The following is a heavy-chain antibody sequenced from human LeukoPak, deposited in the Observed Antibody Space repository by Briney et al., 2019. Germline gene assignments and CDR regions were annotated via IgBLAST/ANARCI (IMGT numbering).Heavy chain of an antibody. D-gene: IGHD3-10*01. CDR1: GYTFTVYY. V-gene: IGHV1-2*02. CDR3: ARDGAPLWFGESYYGMDV. Sequence: GASVKVSCKASGYTFTVYYMHWVRQAPGQGLEWMGWINPNSGGTNYAQKFQGRVTMTRDTSISTAYVELSRLRSDDTAVYYCARDGAPLWFGESYYGMDVWGQGTTVTVSS. CDR2: INPNSGGT. J-gene: IGHJ6*02.